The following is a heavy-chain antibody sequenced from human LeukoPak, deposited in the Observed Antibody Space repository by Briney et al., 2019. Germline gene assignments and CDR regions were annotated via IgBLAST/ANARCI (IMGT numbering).Heavy chain of an antibody. J-gene: IGHJ4*02. D-gene: IGHD4-17*01. Sequence: GGSLRLSCAASGFTFSSFCMHWVRQTPTKGLEWVAFIRHHGMNESYVDSVKGRFTISRDNSKHTLYLQMNSLRVEDTAVYYCAKDRRDYGDYGLDYWGQGTLVTVSS. V-gene: IGHV3-30*02. CDR1: GFTFSSFC. CDR2: IRHHGMNE. CDR3: AKDRRDYGDYGLDY.